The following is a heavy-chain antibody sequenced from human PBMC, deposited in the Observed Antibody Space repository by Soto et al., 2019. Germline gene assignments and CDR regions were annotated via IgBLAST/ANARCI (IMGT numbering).Heavy chain of an antibody. V-gene: IGHV4-61*01. CDR2: IYNNETF. D-gene: IGHD6-19*01. J-gene: IGHJ4*02. Sequence: PSETLSLTCSVSGASVSSGSFYWSWIRQPPGKGLEWIGFIYNNETFNYNPSLKSRVTLSVDTSKHQFSLKLSSVTAVDTAVYYCARVPLRYSSSHNFDSWGQGALVTVSS. CDR3: ARVPLRYSSSHNFDS. CDR1: GASVSSGSFY.